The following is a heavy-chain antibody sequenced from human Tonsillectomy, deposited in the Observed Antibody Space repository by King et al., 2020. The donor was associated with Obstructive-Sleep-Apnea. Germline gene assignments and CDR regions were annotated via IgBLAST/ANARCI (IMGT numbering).Heavy chain of an antibody. CDR3: ARVPYSSGWYRGNYFDY. D-gene: IGHD6-19*01. J-gene: IGHJ4*02. CDR2: IYYSGST. V-gene: IGHV4-30-4*01. Sequence: QLQESGPGLVKPSQTLSLTCTVSGGSISSGDYYWSWIRPPPGKGLEWMGYIYYSGSTYYNPSLKSLVTISVETSKNQFSLKLSSVTAADTAVYYCARVPYSSGWYRGNYFDYWGQGTLVTVSS. CDR1: GGSISSGDYY.